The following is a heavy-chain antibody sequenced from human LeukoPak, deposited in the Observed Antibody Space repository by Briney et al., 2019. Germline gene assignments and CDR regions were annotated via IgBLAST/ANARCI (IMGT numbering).Heavy chain of an antibody. CDR2: LYYSGST. J-gene: IGHJ4*02. Sequence: SETLSLTCTVSGGSISSYYWSWIRQPPGKGLEWIAYLYYSGSTNYNPSLKSRVTISVDTSKNQFSLKLSSVTAADTAVYYCARVRRYYGSGSYWGFDYWGQGTLVTVSS. CDR3: ARVRRYYGSGSYWGFDY. CDR1: GGSISSYY. D-gene: IGHD3-10*01. V-gene: IGHV4-59*01.